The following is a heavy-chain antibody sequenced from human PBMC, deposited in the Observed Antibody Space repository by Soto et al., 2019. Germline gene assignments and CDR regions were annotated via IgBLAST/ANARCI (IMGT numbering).Heavy chain of an antibody. CDR3: ARLVASETGYGMDV. Sequence: VGSLRLSCAASGFIFSSHNMNWVRQAPGKGLEWVSSITGSSSYIFYADSVKGRFTISRDNAKNTVYLQMNSLRAEDTGVYYCARLVASETGYGMDVWGQGNTVRVSS. V-gene: IGHV3-21*06. J-gene: IGHJ6*02. CDR1: GFIFSSHN. CDR2: ITGSSSYI. D-gene: IGHD3-9*01.